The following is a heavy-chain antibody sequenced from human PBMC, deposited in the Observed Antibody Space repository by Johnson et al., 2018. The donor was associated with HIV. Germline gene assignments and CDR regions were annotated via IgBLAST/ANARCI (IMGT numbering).Heavy chain of an antibody. V-gene: IGHV3-30-3*01. Sequence: QVQLVESGGGVVQPGGSLRLSCAASGFSFGDYAMHWVRQAPGKGLEWVAVISFHGTTIYYANSAEGRFTISRDNSRDTLSLQMNSLRVEDTALYYCARARLLWFRELWPHDAFDIWGQGTKVTVSS. J-gene: IGHJ3*02. D-gene: IGHD3-10*01. CDR2: ISFHGTTI. CDR3: ARARLLWFRELWPHDAFDI. CDR1: GFSFGDYA.